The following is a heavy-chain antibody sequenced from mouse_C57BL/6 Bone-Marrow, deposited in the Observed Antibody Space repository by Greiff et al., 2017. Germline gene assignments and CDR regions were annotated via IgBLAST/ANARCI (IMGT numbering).Heavy chain of an antibody. Sequence: EVQLQESGAELVRPGASVKLSCTASGFNIKDDYMHWVKQRPEQGLEWIGWIDPENGDTEYASKFQGKATITADTSSNTAYLQLSSLTSEDTAVYYCTLLLRYPFAYWGQGTLVTVSA. CDR2: IDPENGDT. J-gene: IGHJ3*01. V-gene: IGHV14-4*01. D-gene: IGHD1-1*01. CDR3: TLLLRYPFAY. CDR1: GFNIKDDY.